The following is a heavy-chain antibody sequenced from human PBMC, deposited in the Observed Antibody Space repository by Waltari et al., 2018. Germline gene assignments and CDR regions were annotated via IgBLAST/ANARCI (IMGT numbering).Heavy chain of an antibody. CDR1: GYTFTDYS. V-gene: IGHV1-2*02. CDR3: ARRPVDYRNPRFDY. Sequence: VQLVQSGAEVKTPGASVKVSCKASGYTFTDYSIHWVRQAPGQGLEWMGWVNPDSGGTNYAQKSQGRVTMTRDTSISTAYMELNNLGSDDTALYYCARRPVDYRNPRFDYWGQGTLVTVGS. D-gene: IGHD4-4*01. J-gene: IGHJ4*02. CDR2: VNPDSGGT.